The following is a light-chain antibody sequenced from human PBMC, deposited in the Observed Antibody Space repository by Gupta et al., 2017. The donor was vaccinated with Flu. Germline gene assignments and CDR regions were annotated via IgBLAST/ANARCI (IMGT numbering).Light chain of an antibody. CDR3: SSYTSTNTVVV. Sequence: QSALTQPASVSGSPGQSIAISCTGTSSDVGGYDYVSWYQQHPGKAPALMIFEVSRRPSRISDRFSGSKSGNTASLTISGLLAEDEAYYYCSSYTSTNTVVVFGGGTKLTVL. CDR1: SSDVGGYDY. V-gene: IGLV2-14*01. J-gene: IGLJ3*02. CDR2: EVS.